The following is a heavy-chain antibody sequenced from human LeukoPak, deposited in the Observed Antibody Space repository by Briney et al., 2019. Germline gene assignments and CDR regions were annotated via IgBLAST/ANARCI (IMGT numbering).Heavy chain of an antibody. CDR3: ARGISDRAFDP. CDR2: IYNRGHT. D-gene: IGHD2-21*01. V-gene: IGHV4-31*03. CDR1: GFSMNSGGYY. Sequence: SQTLSITCTVSGFSMNSGGYYWSWIRQHPGRGLEWIGYIYNRGHTYYNPSLKSRVSISVDTSMNQFSVKLRSVTAADTAVYYCARGISDRAFDPWGQGTPVTISS. J-gene: IGHJ5*02.